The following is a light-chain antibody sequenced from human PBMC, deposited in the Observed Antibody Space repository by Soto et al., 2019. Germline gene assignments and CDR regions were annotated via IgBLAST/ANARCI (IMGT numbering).Light chain of an antibody. V-gene: IGKV1-12*01. CDR3: QQVTSFPRT. J-gene: IGKJ1*01. CDR2: GAY. Sequence: DFLMTQYPSSVAAAVGDRVTITCRASQGISTWLAWYQHKPGTAPKLLIFGAYSLQRGVPSRFAGSGSGTDFTLTIKSLQPADVATYYSQQVTSFPRTFGQETTVEIK. CDR1: QGISTW.